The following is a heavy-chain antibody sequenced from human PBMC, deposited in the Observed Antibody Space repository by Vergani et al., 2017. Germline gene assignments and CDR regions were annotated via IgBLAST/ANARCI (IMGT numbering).Heavy chain of an antibody. CDR1: GFTFSSYA. CDR2: ISGSGGST. J-gene: IGHJ4*02. V-gene: IGHV3-23*01. D-gene: IGHD6-6*01. CDR3: AKVDASSIAALLDY. Sequence: EVQLLESGGGLVQPGGSLRLSCAASGFTFSSYAMSWVRQAPGKGLEWVSAISGSGGSTYYADSVKGLFTISRDNSKNTLYLQMNSLRAEDTAVYYCAKVDASSIAALLDYWGQGTLVTVSS.